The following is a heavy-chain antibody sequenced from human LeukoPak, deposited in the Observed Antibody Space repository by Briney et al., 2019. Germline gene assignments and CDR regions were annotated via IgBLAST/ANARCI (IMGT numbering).Heavy chain of an antibody. J-gene: IGHJ5*01. Sequence: SETLSLTCIVSGDSLSGYNWSWIRQPAGKGPEWIGRIYSTGSTNYNPSLKSRVTMSVDRSKNQFSLRMNSMTAADTAVYFCVRDLGRFDSWGQGALVLVPS. CDR2: IYSTGST. V-gene: IGHV4-4*07. CDR3: VRDLGRFDS. CDR1: GDSLSGYN.